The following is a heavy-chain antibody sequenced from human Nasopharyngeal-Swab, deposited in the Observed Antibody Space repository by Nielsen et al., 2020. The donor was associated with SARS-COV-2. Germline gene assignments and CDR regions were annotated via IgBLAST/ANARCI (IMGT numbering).Heavy chain of an antibody. CDR3: ARDSSGWYMGVDY. CDR1: GFTFSSYG. D-gene: IGHD6-19*01. Sequence: GESLKISCAASGFTFSSYGMHWVRQAPGKGLEWVAVIWYDGSNKYYADSVKGRFTISRDNSKNTLYLQMNSLRAEDTAVYYCARDSSGWYMGVDYWGQGTLVTVSS. J-gene: IGHJ4*02. CDR2: IWYDGSNK. V-gene: IGHV3-33*01.